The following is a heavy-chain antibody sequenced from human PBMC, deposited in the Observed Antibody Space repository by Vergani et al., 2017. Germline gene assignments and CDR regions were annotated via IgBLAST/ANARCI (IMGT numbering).Heavy chain of an antibody. CDR2: ISFDGTNE. CDR3: VRDRGLCAGGRCYTEAWDY. J-gene: IGHJ4*02. V-gene: IGHV3-30-3*01. CDR1: GFALNRHA. D-gene: IGHD2-2*02. Sequence: QVQLVESGGGVVQPGTSLRLSCVVSGFALNRHAMYWVRQAPGKGLEWVVGISFDGTNEYYPDLVKGRFTISRDIAKNTLYLQVRSLRLEDTGVYHCVRDRGLCAGGRCYTEAWDYWGQGTPVTFSS.